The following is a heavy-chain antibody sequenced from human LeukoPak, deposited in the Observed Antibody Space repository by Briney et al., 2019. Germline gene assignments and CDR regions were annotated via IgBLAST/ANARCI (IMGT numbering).Heavy chain of an antibody. CDR3: AKVAVAARFLEWLFFFDY. Sequence: PGGSLRLSCAASGFTFSSYAMSWVRQAPGKGLEWVSAISGSGGSTYYADSVKGRFTISRDNSKNTLYLQVNSLRAEDTAVYYCAKVAVAARFLEWLFFFDYWGQGTLVTVSS. CDR1: GFTFSSYA. J-gene: IGHJ4*02. CDR2: ISGSGGST. V-gene: IGHV3-23*01. D-gene: IGHD3-3*01.